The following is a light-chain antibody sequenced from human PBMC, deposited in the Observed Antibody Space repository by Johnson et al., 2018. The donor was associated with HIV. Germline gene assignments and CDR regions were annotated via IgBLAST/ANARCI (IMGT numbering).Light chain of an antibody. Sequence: QSVLTQPPSVSAAPGQKVTISCSGSNSNIGTNYVSWYQQLPGTAPKLLIYENIKRPSGIPDRFSASKSGPSATLGISGLQTGDEADYYCGTWDSSLGAHFVFGTGTKVTVL. CDR3: GTWDSSLGAHFV. CDR1: NSNIGTNY. V-gene: IGLV1-51*02. CDR2: ENI. J-gene: IGLJ1*01.